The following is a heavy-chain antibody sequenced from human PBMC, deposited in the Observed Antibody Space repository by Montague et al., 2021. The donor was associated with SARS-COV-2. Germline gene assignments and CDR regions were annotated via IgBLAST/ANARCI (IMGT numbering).Heavy chain of an antibody. V-gene: IGHV4-59*13. D-gene: IGHD2-8*01. J-gene: IGHJ5*02. CDR1: GSYLRGYF. CDR2: ILYNGTA. Sequence: SETLSLTCSVSGSYLRGYFWSWVRQPPGQRLEWIGYILYNGTATYNPALRSRLTMSVDMSRNQFFLELRFMTVTDTAFYYCTRGNGWYQPWGRGTLVTVSS. CDR3: TRGNGWYQP.